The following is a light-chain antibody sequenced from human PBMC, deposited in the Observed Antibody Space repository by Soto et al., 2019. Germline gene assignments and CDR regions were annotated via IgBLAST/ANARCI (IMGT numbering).Light chain of an antibody. J-gene: IGLJ2*01. CDR1: SANIGEKT. Sequence: QLVLTQPPSASGTPGQRVTISCSGGSANIGEKTVSWYQQFPGTAPTLLIYDDNQRPSGVPDRFSGSKSGTSVSLAISGLRSEDEATYYCATWADSLDDPVVFGGGTKLTVL. CDR3: ATWADSLDDPVV. V-gene: IGLV1-44*01. CDR2: DDN.